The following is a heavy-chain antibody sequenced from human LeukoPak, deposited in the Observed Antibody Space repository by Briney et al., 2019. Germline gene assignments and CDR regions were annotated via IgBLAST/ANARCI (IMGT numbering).Heavy chain of an antibody. J-gene: IGHJ4*02. CDR2: IYHSGST. CDR3: ARVGVGATGGFDY. CDR1: GGSFSGYY. D-gene: IGHD1-26*01. Sequence: SETLSLTCAVYGGSFSGYYWSWIRQPPGKGLEWIGYIYHSGSTYYNPSLKSRVTISVDRSKNQFSLKLSSVTAADTAVYYCARVGVGATGGFDYWGQGTLVTVSS. V-gene: IGHV4-30-2*01.